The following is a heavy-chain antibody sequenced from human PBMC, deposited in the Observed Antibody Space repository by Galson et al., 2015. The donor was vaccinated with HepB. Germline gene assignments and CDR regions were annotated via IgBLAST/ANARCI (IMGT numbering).Heavy chain of an antibody. V-gene: IGHV1-18*01. Sequence: VKVSCKASGYTFTSYGISWVRQAPGQGLEWMGWISAYNGNTNYAQKLQGRVTMTTDTSTSTAYMELRSLRSDDTAVYYCARGGPYYYDSSGYYYHVNYFDYWGQGTLVTVSS. CDR3: ARGGPYYYDSSGYYYHVNYFDY. J-gene: IGHJ4*02. D-gene: IGHD3-22*01. CDR2: ISAYNGNT. CDR1: GYTFTSYG.